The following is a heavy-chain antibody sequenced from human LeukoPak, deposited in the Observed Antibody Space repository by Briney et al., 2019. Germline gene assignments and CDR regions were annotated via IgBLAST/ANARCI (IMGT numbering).Heavy chain of an antibody. CDR3: AREQYYDSPHAFDI. CDR1: GFTFSSYS. CDR2: ISSSSYI. J-gene: IGHJ3*02. Sequence: GGSLRLSCAASGFTFSSYSMNWVRQAPGKGLEWVSSISSSSYIYYADSVKGRFTISRDNAKNSLYLQMSSLRAEDTAVYYCAREQYYDSPHAFDIWGQGTMVTVSS. V-gene: IGHV3-21*01. D-gene: IGHD3-3*01.